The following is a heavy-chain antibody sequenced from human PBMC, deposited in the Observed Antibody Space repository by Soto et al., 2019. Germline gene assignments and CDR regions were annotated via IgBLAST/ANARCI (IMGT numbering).Heavy chain of an antibody. J-gene: IGHJ4*02. D-gene: IGHD6-19*01. V-gene: IGHV4-31*03. CDR2: IYYSGST. CDR3: ARPPWSSGWYGGCFDY. Sequence: QVQLQESGPGLVKPSQTLSLTCTVSGGSISSGGYYWSWIRQHPGKGLEWIGYIYYSGSTYYNPSLKNRVNISVDTSKNQFSLTLSSVPAADTAVYYCARPPWSSGWYGGCFDYWGQGTLVTVSS. CDR1: GGSISSGGYY.